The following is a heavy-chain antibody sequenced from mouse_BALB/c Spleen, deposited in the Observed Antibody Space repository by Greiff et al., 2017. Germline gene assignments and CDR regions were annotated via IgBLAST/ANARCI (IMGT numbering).Heavy chain of an antibody. CDR2: ISTYYGDA. CDR1: GYTFTDYA. D-gene: IGHD3-1*01. Sequence: QVQLQQSGAELVRPGVSVMISCKGSGYTFTDYAMHWVKQSHAKSLEWIGVISTYYGDASYNQKFKGKATMTVDKSSSTAYMELARLPSEDSAIYYCARSARATTWFAYWGQGTLVTVSA. V-gene: IGHV1S137*01. J-gene: IGHJ3*01. CDR3: ARSARATTWFAY.